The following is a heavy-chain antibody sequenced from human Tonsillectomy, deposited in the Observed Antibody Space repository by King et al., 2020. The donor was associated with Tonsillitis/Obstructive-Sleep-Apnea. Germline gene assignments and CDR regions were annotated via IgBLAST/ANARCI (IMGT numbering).Heavy chain of an antibody. Sequence: VQLVESGGGLVQPGGSLRLSCAASGFTFSSYEMNWVRQAPGKGLEWLSYITGSGSAIYYADSVKGRFTISRDNDKNSLYLQMNSLRAEDTAVYYCASDYGVAIFDYWGQGTLVTVSS. D-gene: IGHD4-17*01. CDR1: GFTFSSYE. CDR3: ASDYGVAIFDY. V-gene: IGHV3-48*03. J-gene: IGHJ4*02. CDR2: ITGSGSAI.